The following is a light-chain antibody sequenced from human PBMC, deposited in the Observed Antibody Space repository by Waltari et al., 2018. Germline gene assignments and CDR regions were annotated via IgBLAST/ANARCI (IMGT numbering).Light chain of an antibody. Sequence: DIVMTQSPDSLAVSLGERATINCKSSQSVLYSSNNKNYLAWYQQKPGQPPKLLIYWATTRGSGVPDRFSGSWSGTDFTLTISSLQAEDVAVYYCQQYYSTPLTFGGGTKVEIK. CDR2: WAT. CDR1: QSVLYSSNNKNY. J-gene: IGKJ4*01. CDR3: QQYYSTPLT. V-gene: IGKV4-1*01.